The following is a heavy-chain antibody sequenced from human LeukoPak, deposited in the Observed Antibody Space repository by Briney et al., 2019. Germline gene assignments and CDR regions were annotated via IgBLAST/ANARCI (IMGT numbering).Heavy chain of an antibody. V-gene: IGHV1-46*01. CDR1: GYTFTSYY. CDR3: ARGKIQLWSGQGNAFDI. CDR2: INPSGGST. Sequence: ASVKVSCKASGYTFTSYYMHWMRQAPGQGLEWMGIINPSGGSTSYAQKFQGRVTMTRDTSTSTVYMELSSLRSEDTAVYYCARGKIQLWSGQGNAFDIWGQGTMVTVSS. D-gene: IGHD5-18*01. J-gene: IGHJ3*02.